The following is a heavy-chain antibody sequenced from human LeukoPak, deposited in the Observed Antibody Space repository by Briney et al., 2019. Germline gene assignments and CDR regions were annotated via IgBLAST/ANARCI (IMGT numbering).Heavy chain of an antibody. J-gene: IGHJ3*02. V-gene: IGHV1-18*01. Sequence: EASVKVSCKASGYTFTTYGISWVRQAPGQGLEWIGWASAYNANTNYAQKLQGRVTMTTDTSANTAYMELGSLRSDDTAVYYCARCLLTARARDAFDIWGQGTMVTVSS. CDR1: GYTFTTYG. CDR3: ARCLLTARARDAFDI. D-gene: IGHD7-27*01. CDR2: ASAYNANT.